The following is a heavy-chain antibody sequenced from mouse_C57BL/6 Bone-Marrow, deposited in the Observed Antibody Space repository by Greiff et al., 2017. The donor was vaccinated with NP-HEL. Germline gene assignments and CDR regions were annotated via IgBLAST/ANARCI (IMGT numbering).Heavy chain of an antibody. Sequence: EVQLVESGGDLVKPGGSLKLSCAASGFTFSSYGMSWVRQTPDKRLEWVATISSGGSYTYYPDSVKGRFTISRDTAKNTLYLQMSSLKSEDTAMDYCASVYDHDYDAMDDGGKGTSGTGSS. CDR3: ASVYDHDYDAMDD. D-gene: IGHD2-3*01. J-gene: IGHJ4*01. CDR1: GFTFSSYG. CDR2: ISSGGSYT. V-gene: IGHV5-6*01.